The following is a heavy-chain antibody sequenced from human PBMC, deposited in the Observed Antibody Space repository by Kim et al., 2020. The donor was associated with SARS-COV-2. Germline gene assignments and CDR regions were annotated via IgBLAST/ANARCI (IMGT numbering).Heavy chain of an antibody. CDR2: IRSKAYGGTT. V-gene: IGHV3-49*03. CDR1: GFTFGDYA. J-gene: IGHJ4*02. D-gene: IGHD2-21*01. Sequence: GGSLRLSCTASGFTFGDYAMSWFRQAPGKGLEWVGCIRSKAYGGTTEYAASVKGRFTISRDDSKSIAYLQMNSLKTEDTAVYYCTKGPVVIATFDYWGQGTLVTVSS. CDR3: TKGPVVIATFDY.